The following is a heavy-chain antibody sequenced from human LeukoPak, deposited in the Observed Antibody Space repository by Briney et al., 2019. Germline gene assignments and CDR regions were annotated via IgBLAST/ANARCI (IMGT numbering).Heavy chain of an antibody. Sequence: GGSLRLSCAASGFTFSSYEMNWVRRAPGKGLEWVSYISSSGSTIYYADSVKGRFTISRDNAKNSLYLQMNSLRAEDTAVYYCASSGWYVAFGDYFDYWGQGTLVTVSS. V-gene: IGHV3-48*03. CDR1: GFTFSSYE. D-gene: IGHD6-19*01. J-gene: IGHJ4*02. CDR3: ASSGWYVAFGDYFDY. CDR2: ISSSGSTI.